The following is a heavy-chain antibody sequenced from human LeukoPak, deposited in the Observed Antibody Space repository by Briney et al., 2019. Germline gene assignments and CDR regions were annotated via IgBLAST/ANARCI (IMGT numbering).Heavy chain of an antibody. CDR1: GFTFSSYS. CDR2: ISSSSSYI. Sequence: SGGSLRLSCAASGFTFSSYSMNWVRQAPGKGLNWVSSISSSSSYIYYADSVKGRFTISRDNAKNSLYLQMNSLRAEDTAVYYCAREPGDSSGYYVYYYYYMDVWGKGTTVTVSS. V-gene: IGHV3-21*06. D-gene: IGHD3-22*01. CDR3: AREPGDSSGYYVYYYYYMDV. J-gene: IGHJ6*03.